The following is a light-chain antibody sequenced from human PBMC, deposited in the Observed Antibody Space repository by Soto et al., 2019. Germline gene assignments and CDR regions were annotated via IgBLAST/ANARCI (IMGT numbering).Light chain of an antibody. CDR3: QQANSFPIT. CDR2: VAS. CDR1: QPISNW. V-gene: IGKV1-12*01. Sequence: DIQMTQSPSSVSAYVGDRVTITCRASQPISNWLAWYQQKQGKAPKXLIYVASALHSGVPSRFSGIVSGTDLTLTISSLQPEDCETYDCQQANSFPITFGQGTRLEIK. J-gene: IGKJ5*01.